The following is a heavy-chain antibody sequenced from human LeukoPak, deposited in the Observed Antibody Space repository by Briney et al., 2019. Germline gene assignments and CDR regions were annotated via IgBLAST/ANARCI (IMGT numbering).Heavy chain of an antibody. Sequence: GGSLRLSRAASGINVTSNYMTWVRQAPGKGLEWVSVLYTSDYTYYADSVKGRFTIPRDNSKNTLYLQMDSLRVEDTATYFCARGAVTRDFDFWGQGVLVIVSS. CDR2: LYTSDYT. J-gene: IGHJ4*02. V-gene: IGHV3-53*01. D-gene: IGHD4-17*01. CDR1: GINVTSNY. CDR3: ARGAVTRDFDF.